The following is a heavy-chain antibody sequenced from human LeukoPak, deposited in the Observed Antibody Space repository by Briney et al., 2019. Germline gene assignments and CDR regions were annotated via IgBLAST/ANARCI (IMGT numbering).Heavy chain of an antibody. J-gene: IGHJ3*02. V-gene: IGHV4-34*01. Sequence: SETLSLTCAVYGGSFSGYHWSWIRQPPGKGLEWIGEINHSEGTNYNPPLKSGVTISLDTSRNQFSLKLNSVTAADTAVYYCAKSNGYGLIDISGQGTMVTVSS. CDR2: INHSEGT. CDR1: GGSFSGYH. D-gene: IGHD3-22*01. CDR3: AKSNGYGLIDI.